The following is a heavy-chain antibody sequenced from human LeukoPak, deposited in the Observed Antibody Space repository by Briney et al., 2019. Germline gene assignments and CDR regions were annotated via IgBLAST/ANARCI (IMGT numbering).Heavy chain of an antibody. CDR3: ARPTDDFWSGYYSPPYYYYGMDV. V-gene: IGHV1-69*13. Sequence: ASVKVSSKASGGTFSSYAISWVRQAPGQGLEWMGGIIPIFGTANYAQKFQGRVTITADESTSTAYMELSSLRSEDTAVYYCARPTDDFWSGYYSPPYYYYGMDVWGQGTTVTVSS. J-gene: IGHJ6*02. CDR2: IIPIFGTA. CDR1: GGTFSSYA. D-gene: IGHD3-3*01.